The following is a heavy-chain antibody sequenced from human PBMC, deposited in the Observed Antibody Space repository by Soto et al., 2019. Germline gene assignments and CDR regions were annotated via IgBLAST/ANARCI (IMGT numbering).Heavy chain of an antibody. CDR3: ARGRRYGSGSYYKALLDY. V-gene: IGHV4-59*12. CDR2: IHHSGST. Sequence: SETLSLTCTVSGDSIAGYYWGWLRQPPEKTLEWIGYIHHSGSTNFNPSLKSRLTISVDTSKNQFSLKLSSVTAADTAVYYCARGRRYGSGSYYKALLDYWGQGTLVTVSS. J-gene: IGHJ4*02. CDR1: GDSIAGYY. D-gene: IGHD3-10*01.